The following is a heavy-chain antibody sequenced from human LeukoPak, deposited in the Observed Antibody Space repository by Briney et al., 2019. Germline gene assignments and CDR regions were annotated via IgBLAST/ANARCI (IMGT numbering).Heavy chain of an antibody. V-gene: IGHV1-2*02. CDR3: ARDHSGESRFDY. D-gene: IGHD4-17*01. J-gene: IGHJ4*02. CDR1: GYTFTGYY. CDR2: INPNSGGT. Sequence: ASVKVSCKASGYTFTGYYMHWVRQAPGQGLEWMGWINPNSGGTNYAQKFQGRVTMTRDTSISTAYMELSRLRSDDTAVYYCARDHSGESRFDYWGQGTLVTVSS.